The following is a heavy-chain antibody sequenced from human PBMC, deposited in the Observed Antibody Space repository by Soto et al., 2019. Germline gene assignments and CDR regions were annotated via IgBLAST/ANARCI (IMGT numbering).Heavy chain of an antibody. Sequence: QVQLQESGPGLVKPSETLSLTCSVSGGSITGYYWNWVRQPPGKGLEWIGYIYFSGTTNYNPSLKSRLTISVDTSKNQFSRRLSSVTAADTAVYYCVRGYGGYNHYFDFWGQGTLVTVSS. CDR2: IYFSGTT. V-gene: IGHV4-59*01. J-gene: IGHJ4*02. CDR1: GGSITGYY. D-gene: IGHD5-12*01. CDR3: VRGYGGYNHYFDF.